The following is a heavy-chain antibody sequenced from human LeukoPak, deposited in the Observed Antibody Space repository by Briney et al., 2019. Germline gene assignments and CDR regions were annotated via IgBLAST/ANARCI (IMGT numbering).Heavy chain of an antibody. CDR1: GFTFSSYS. V-gene: IGHV3-21*01. CDR3: ARDLHMTSHIFDY. CDR2: ISGGSRYI. J-gene: IGHJ4*02. Sequence: GGSLRLSCEASGFTFSSYSMNWVRQAPGKGLEWLSSISGGSRYIYYADSMKGRLTISRDNAKKSLYLQLDSLRVEDTAVYYCARDLHMTSHIFDYWGQGTLVTVSS. D-gene: IGHD4-11*01.